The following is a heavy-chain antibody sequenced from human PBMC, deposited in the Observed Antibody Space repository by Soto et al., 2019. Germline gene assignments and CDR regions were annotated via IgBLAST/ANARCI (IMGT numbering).Heavy chain of an antibody. Sequence: EVQLVESGGGLVQPGRSLRLSCAASGFTFDDYAMHWVRQVPGKSLEWVSGISWNSGSIGYADSVKGRFTISRDNAKNSLYLQMNTLRAEDTALYYCAKDLGSTYYYGSGDWCQGTLVTVSS. D-gene: IGHD3-10*01. CDR3: AKDLGSTYYYGSGD. V-gene: IGHV3-9*01. J-gene: IGHJ4*02. CDR2: ISWNSGSI. CDR1: GFTFDDYA.